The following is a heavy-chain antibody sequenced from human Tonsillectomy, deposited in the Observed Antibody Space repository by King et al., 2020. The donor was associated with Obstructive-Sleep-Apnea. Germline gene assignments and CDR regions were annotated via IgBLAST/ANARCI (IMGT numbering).Heavy chain of an antibody. CDR3: AQGASVVVVVSGSVFDY. D-gene: IGHD2-15*01. Sequence: VQLVESGGGLVQPGGGLGLSCASSGFTFIRDAMSGGPQAPGTGVEGVSAFIGRGGGTYAHVTVKGRFTISREHSKNTLYLQMNSMRAEDTAVYYCAQGASVVVVVSGSVFDYWGQGTLVTVSS. CDR2: FIGRGGGT. CDR1: GFTFIRDA. J-gene: IGHJ4*02. V-gene: IGHV3-23*04.